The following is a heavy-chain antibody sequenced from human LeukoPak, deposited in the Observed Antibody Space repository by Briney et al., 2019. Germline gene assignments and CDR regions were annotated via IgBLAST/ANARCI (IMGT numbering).Heavy chain of an antibody. D-gene: IGHD3-10*01. J-gene: IGHJ4*02. CDR1: GYSFTSYW. CDR3: ARITNHGNRLQLIFGY. CDR2: IYPGDSDT. Sequence: GESLKISCKGSGYSFTSYWIGWVRQMPGKGLEWMGIIYPGDSDTRYSPSFQGQVTISADKSISTAYLQWSSLKASDTAMYYCARITNHGNRLQLIFGYWGQGTLVTVSS. V-gene: IGHV5-51*01.